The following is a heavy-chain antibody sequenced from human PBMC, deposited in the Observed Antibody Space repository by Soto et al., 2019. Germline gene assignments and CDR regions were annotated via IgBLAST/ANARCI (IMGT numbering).Heavy chain of an antibody. CDR2: IYYSGYT. Sequence: PSETLSLTCSVSGDSTTSDAYYWGWISQPPGKGLEWLGSIYYSGYTYYNPSLKSRVTISVDRSRNQFSLNLRSVTAADTAVYYCVSGTSFYDVLTGYYVDRWFDPWGQGTLVTVSS. CDR1: GDSTTSDAYY. V-gene: IGHV4-39*01. J-gene: IGHJ5*02. D-gene: IGHD3-9*01. CDR3: VSGTSFYDVLTGYYVDRWFDP.